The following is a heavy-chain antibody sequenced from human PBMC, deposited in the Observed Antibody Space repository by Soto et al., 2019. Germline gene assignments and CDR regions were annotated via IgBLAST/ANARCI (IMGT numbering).Heavy chain of an antibody. V-gene: IGHV1-46*03. CDR2: ISPSSGGT. J-gene: IGHJ3*01. Sequence: QVQLVQSGAEVKKPGASVRVSCKASGYTFTSYYIHWVRQAPGQGPEWMGMISPSSGGTDYAQKFQGRVTMTRDTTTSTVYMELSSLGSEDTAVYFCTRSILTAAGTEAFDLWGQGTLVTVSS. CDR1: GYTFTSYY. CDR3: TRSILTAAGTEAFDL. D-gene: IGHD6-13*01.